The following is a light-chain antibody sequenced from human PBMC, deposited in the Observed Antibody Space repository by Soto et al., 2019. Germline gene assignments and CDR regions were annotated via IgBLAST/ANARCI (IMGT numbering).Light chain of an antibody. J-gene: IGKJ5*01. CDR2: ATS. V-gene: IGKV1-39*01. CDR3: QQSYSTLAIT. CDR1: QSIISY. Sequence: DIQMTQSPSSLSASVGDRVTITCRASQSIISYLNWYQQKPGKAPKLLIYATSSLYSGVPSRFSGSGSGTDFTLTISNLQPEDFATYYCQQSYSTLAITFGQGKRLEFK.